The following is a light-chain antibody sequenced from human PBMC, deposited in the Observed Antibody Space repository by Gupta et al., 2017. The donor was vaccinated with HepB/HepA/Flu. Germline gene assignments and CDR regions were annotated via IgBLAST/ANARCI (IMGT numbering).Light chain of an antibody. V-gene: IGLV1-40*01. CDR1: SSNIGAGYD. J-gene: IGLJ1*01. Sequence: QSVLTQPPSVSGAPGQRVTITCTGSSSNIGAGYDLHWYQQLPGTAPKLLIYGNRNRPSGVPDRCFGSKSGTSASLAITGLQSEEEADDYCQSYDSSLSGYVFGTGTKVTVL. CDR3: QSYDSSLSGYV. CDR2: GNR.